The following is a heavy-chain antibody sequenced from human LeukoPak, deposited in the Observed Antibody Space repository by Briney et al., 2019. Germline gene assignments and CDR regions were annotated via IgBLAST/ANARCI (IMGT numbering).Heavy chain of an antibody. D-gene: IGHD6-19*01. J-gene: IGHJ4*02. Sequence: SETLSLTCAVYGGSFSGYYWSWIRQPPGKGLEWIGEINHRGGTNYNPSLKSRVTMSVDTSTNQFSLKLISVTAADTAVYYCASESYSSGWYSTKFDYWGQGTLVTVSS. CDR3: ASESYSSGWYSTKFDY. CDR2: INHRGGT. CDR1: GGSFSGYY. V-gene: IGHV4-34*01.